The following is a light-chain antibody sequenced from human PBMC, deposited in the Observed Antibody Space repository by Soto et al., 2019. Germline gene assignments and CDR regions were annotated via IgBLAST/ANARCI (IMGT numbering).Light chain of an antibody. CDR2: AAS. Sequence: DIQMTQSPSSLSASVGDRVTITCRASQGIRNDLAWYQQKPGKVPKLLIYAASTLESGVPSRFTGTGYGIDFTLTISSLQPGDVGTYYCQKYKIAPWTFGQGTKVEIK. V-gene: IGKV1-27*01. J-gene: IGKJ1*01. CDR3: QKYKIAPWT. CDR1: QGIRND.